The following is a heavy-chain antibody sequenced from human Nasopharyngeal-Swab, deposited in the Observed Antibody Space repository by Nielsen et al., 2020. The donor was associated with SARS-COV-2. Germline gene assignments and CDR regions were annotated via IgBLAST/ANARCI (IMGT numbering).Heavy chain of an antibody. Sequence: VRQAPGKGLEWVSYISSSSSTIYYADSVEGRFTISRDNAKNSLYLQMNSLRDEDTAVYYCARDLKGSGSYYNPILDYWGQGTLVTVSS. CDR3: ARDLKGSGSYYNPILDY. CDR2: ISSSSSTI. J-gene: IGHJ4*02. V-gene: IGHV3-48*02. D-gene: IGHD3-10*01.